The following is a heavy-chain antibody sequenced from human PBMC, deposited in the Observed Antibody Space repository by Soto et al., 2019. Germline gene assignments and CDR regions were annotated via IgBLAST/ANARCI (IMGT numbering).Heavy chain of an antibody. D-gene: IGHD6-19*01. CDR1: GYTFTTYD. CDR3: ARGSRQWLPA. V-gene: IGHV1-8*01. CDR2: MNPSSGDS. J-gene: IGHJ5*02. Sequence: ASVKVSCKAPGYTFTTYDINWVRQATGQGLEWMGWMNPSSGDSGSAQKFQGRVTMNRNIFMNTAYMEMSSLTSDDTAVYYCARGSRQWLPAWGQGTLATVSS.